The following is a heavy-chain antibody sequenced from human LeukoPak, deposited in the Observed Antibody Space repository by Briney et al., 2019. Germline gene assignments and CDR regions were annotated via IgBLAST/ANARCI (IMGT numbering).Heavy chain of an antibody. V-gene: IGHV1-8*01. CDR2: MNPNSGNT. Sequence: ASVKVSCKASGYTFTSYDINWVRQATGQGLEWMGWMNPNSGNTGYAQKFQGRVTMTRNTSISTAYMELSSLRSEDTALYYCARAAWVSASSKYYFDNWGQGTLVTVSS. J-gene: IGHJ4*02. CDR1: GYTFTSYD. D-gene: IGHD2-21*01. CDR3: ARAAWVSASSKYYFDN.